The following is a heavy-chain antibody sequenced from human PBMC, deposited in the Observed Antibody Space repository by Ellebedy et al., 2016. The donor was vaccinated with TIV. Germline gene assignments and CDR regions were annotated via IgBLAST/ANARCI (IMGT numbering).Heavy chain of an antibody. CDR3: ARLAPNYYGSGSSSSPFDY. Sequence: GSLRLSCTVSGGSISTSSYYWVWIRQPPGQRLEWIGRIYYDGTTHYNPSLKSRVTLSLGTSSTEFSMKLTSVTAADTAVYYCARLAPNYYGSGSSSSPFDYWGQGALVTVSS. V-gene: IGHV4-39*01. J-gene: IGHJ4*02. CDR2: IYYDGTT. CDR1: GGSISTSSYY. D-gene: IGHD3-10*01.